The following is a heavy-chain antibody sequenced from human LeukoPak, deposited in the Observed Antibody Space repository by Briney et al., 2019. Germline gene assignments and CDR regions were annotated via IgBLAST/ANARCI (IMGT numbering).Heavy chain of an antibody. CDR1: GGSFSRHY. CDR3: ARGLRQGSAWSWGPKEKSYQYMDV. J-gene: IGHJ6*04. Sequence: SETLSLTCGVSGGSFSRHYWTWIRQPPGRGLEWIGEINPRGSTNYNPSLESRVTVSADTSRNQLSLSLTSVTAADSAVYFCARGLRQGSAWSWGPKEKSYQYMDVWGTGTTVIVSS. D-gene: IGHD6-19*01. CDR2: INPRGST. V-gene: IGHV4-34*01.